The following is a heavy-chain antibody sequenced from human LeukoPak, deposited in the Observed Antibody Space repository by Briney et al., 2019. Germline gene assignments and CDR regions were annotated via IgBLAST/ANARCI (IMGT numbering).Heavy chain of an antibody. CDR2: IWYDGSNK. CDR3: ATLGGGSGWDHYYYGMDV. D-gene: IGHD6-19*01. Sequence: GGSLRLSCAASGFTFSSYGMHWVRQAPGKGLEWVAVIWYDGSNKYYADSVKGRFTISRDNSKNTLYLQMNSLRAEDTAVYYCATLGGGSGWDHYYYGMDVWGQGTTVTVSS. CDR1: GFTFSSYG. J-gene: IGHJ6*02. V-gene: IGHV3-33*01.